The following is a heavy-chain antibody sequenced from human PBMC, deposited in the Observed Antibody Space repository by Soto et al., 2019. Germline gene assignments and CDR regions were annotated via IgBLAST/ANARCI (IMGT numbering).Heavy chain of an antibody. J-gene: IGHJ4*02. D-gene: IGHD6-13*01. CDR1: GGSISSYY. V-gene: IGHV4-59*01. CDR2: IYYSGST. Sequence: KPSETLSLTCTVSGGSISSYYWSWIRQPPGKGLEWIGYIYYSGSTNYNPSLKSRVTISVDTSKNQFSLKLSSVTAADTAVYYCARLAAAGTFSDYWGQGTLVTVSS. CDR3: ARLAAAGTFSDY.